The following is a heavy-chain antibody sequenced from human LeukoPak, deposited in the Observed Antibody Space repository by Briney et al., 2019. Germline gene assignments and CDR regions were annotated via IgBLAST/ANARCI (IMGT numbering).Heavy chain of an antibody. V-gene: IGHV4-59*12. D-gene: IGHD6-13*01. CDR1: GGSISNYY. Sequence: SETLSLTCTVSGGSISNYYWSWIRQPPGKGLEWIGYIYSSGSTHYNPSLKSRVTISVDTSKNQFSLKLTSVTAADTAVYYCARSGPQSSSSWFHSSYWGQGTLVTVSS. J-gene: IGHJ4*02. CDR2: IYSSGST. CDR3: ARSGPQSSSSWFHSSY.